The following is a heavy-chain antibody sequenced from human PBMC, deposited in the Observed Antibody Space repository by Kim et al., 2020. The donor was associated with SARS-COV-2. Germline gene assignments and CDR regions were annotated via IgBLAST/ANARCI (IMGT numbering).Heavy chain of an antibody. V-gene: IGHV1-24*01. D-gene: IGHD2-8*01. CDR2: FDPEDGET. Sequence: ASVKVSCKVSGYTLTELSMHWVRQAPGKGLEWMGGFDPEDGETIYAQKFQGRVTMTEDTSTDTAYMELSSLRSEDTAVYYCATIGYCTNGVCSVGWFDPWGQGTLVTVSS. J-gene: IGHJ5*02. CDR1: GYTLTELS. CDR3: ATIGYCTNGVCSVGWFDP.